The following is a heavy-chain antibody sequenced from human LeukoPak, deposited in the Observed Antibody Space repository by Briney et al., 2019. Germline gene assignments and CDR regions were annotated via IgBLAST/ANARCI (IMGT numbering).Heavy chain of an antibody. CDR1: GFKGYW. CDR2: IVGSSRNI. CDR3: ARVAPTGGAFDI. Sequence: GGSLRLSCVVSGFKGYWMAWVRQAPGKGLEWVSYIVGSSRNIYYADSVKGRFTISRDNAQNSLYLQMNSLRAEDTAVYYCARVAPTGGAFDIWGQGTMVTVSS. J-gene: IGHJ3*02. D-gene: IGHD2-15*01. V-gene: IGHV3-48*04.